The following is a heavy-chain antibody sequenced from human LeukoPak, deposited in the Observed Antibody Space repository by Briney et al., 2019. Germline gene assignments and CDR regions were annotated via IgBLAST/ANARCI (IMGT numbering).Heavy chain of an antibody. CDR3: ARDTLYSSSWYYFDY. D-gene: IGHD6-13*01. CDR1: GFTFSSYA. J-gene: IGHJ4*02. Sequence: GGSLTLSCAASGFTFSSYAMSWVRQAPGKGLEWVSAISGSGGSTYYADSVKGRFTISRDNSKNTLYLQMNSLRAEDTAVYYCARDTLYSSSWYYFDYWGQGTLVTVSS. V-gene: IGHV3-23*01. CDR2: ISGSGGST.